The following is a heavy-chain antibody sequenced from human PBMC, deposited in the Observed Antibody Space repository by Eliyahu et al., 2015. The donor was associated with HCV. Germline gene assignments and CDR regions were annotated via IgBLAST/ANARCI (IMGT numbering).Heavy chain of an antibody. CDR1: XXLRDKL. D-gene: IGHD2-2*01. Sequence: QVQLVQSGGXGEXAWGXSXVLLQGFWXXLRDKLLPLGRTAPGEGAEWMGRIGPTTGGTNDARSXQGRVTMTRDTSISTVYMELSGLTPDDTAVYYCARGASRSTPWWFDAWGQGTLATVSS. V-gene: IGHV1-2*06. J-gene: IGHJ5*02. CDR3: ARGASRSTPWWFDA. CDR2: IGPTTGGT.